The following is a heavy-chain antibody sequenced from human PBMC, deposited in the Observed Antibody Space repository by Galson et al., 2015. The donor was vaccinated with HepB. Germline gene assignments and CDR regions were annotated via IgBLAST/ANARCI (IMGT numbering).Heavy chain of an antibody. D-gene: IGHD6-19*01. CDR3: AKARDPDSSGWFLDY. J-gene: IGHJ4*02. CDR2: ISHDVSNK. V-gene: IGHV3-30*18. CDR1: GFTFSSYA. Sequence: SLRLSCAASGFTFSSYAMSWVRQAPGKGLEWVAVISHDVSNKIYADSVKGRFTISRDNSKNTLFLQMNSLRAEDTAVYYCAKARDPDSSGWFLDYWGQGTLVTVSS.